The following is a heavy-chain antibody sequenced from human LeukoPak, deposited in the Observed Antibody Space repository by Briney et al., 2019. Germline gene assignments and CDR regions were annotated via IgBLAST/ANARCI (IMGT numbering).Heavy chain of an antibody. D-gene: IGHD2-2*01. V-gene: IGHV3-11*01. J-gene: IGHJ3*02. Sequence: GGSLRLSCAASGFTFSDYYMSWIRQAPGKGLEWVSYISSSGSTIYYADSVKGRFTISRDNAKNSLYLQMNSLRAEDTAVYYCARRTSRYSPAFDIWGQGTMVTVSS. CDR2: ISSSGSTI. CDR3: ARRTSRYSPAFDI. CDR1: GFTFSDYY.